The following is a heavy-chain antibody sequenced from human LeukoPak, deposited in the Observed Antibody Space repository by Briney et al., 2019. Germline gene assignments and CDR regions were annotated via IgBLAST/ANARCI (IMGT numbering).Heavy chain of an antibody. CDR2: ISGSGGST. Sequence: GESLKISCAASGFTFSSYAMSWVRQAPGKGLEWVSAISGSGGSTYYADSVKGRFTISRDNSKNTLYLQMNSLRAEDTAVYYCAKDPGVLLWFGELSIWGQGTLVTVSS. D-gene: IGHD3-10*01. CDR1: GFTFSSYA. CDR3: AKDPGVLLWFGELSI. V-gene: IGHV3-23*01. J-gene: IGHJ4*02.